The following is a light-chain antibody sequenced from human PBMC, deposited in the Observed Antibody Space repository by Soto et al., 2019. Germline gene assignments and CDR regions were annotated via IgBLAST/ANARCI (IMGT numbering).Light chain of an antibody. J-gene: IGKJ4*01. Sequence: EIVITQSPATLSMSPGEGVTLSCRASERLTTNLAWYQQSPGQAPRLLIYGTYTRATGIPTRFSGSGTGTEFTLTISSLESEAFAVYYCQQYNKWPRTFGGGTKVDIK. CDR2: GTY. V-gene: IGKV3D-15*01. CDR3: QQYNKWPRT. CDR1: ERLTTN.